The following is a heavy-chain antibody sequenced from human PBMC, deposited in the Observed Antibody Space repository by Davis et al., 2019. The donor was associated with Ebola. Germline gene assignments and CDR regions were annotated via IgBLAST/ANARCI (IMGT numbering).Heavy chain of an antibody. J-gene: IGHJ5*01. V-gene: IGHV1-18*04. CDR2: ISGYNGNT. CDR3: ARTPSMVRGLGNWFDS. CDR1: GYTFTSYG. D-gene: IGHD3-10*01. Sequence: AASVKVSCKASGYTFTSYGISWVRQAPGQGLEWMGWISGYNGNTNYGQKLQGRVTMTTDTSTSTAYMELRSLRSDDTAVYYCARTPSMVRGLGNWFDSWGQGTLVTVSS.